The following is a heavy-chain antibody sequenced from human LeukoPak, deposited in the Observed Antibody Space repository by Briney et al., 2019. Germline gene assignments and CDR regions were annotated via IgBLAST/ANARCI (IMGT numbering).Heavy chain of an antibody. Sequence: PSETLSLTCAVYGGSFSGYYWSWIRQPPGKGLEWIGEINHSGSTNYNPSLKSRVTISVDTSKNQFSLKLSSVTAADTAVYYCARLRYCSSTSCPRFGKNWFDPWGQRTLVTVSS. V-gene: IGHV4-34*01. D-gene: IGHD2-2*01. CDR3: ARLRYCSSTSCPRFGKNWFDP. J-gene: IGHJ5*02. CDR2: INHSGST. CDR1: GGSFSGYY.